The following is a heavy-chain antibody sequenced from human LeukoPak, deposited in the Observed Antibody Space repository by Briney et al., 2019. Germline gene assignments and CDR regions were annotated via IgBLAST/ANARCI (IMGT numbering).Heavy chain of an antibody. CDR2: ISGSGGST. V-gene: IGHV3-23*01. J-gene: IGHJ4*02. CDR1: GFTFSSYA. D-gene: IGHD1-26*01. Sequence: PGGSLRLSCAASGFTFSSYAMSWVRQAPGKGLEWVSAISGSGGSTYYADSVKGRFTISRDNSKNTPYLQMNSLRAEDTAVYYCAKDLWYSGSYPSDYWGQGTLVTVSS. CDR3: AKDLWYSGSYPSDY.